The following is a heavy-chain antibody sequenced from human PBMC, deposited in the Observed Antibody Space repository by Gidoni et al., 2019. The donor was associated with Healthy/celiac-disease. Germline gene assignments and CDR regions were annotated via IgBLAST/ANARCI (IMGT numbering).Heavy chain of an antibody. CDR1: GGSISSYY. Sequence: QVQLQESGPGLVKPSETLSLTCTVSGGSISSYYWSWIRQPPGKGLEWIGYIYYSGSTNYNPSLKSRVTISVDTSKNQFSLKLSSVTAADTAVYYCARATGYDFWSGSEPDIFDPWGQGTLVTVSS. CDR2: IYYSGST. D-gene: IGHD3-3*01. CDR3: ARATGYDFWSGSEPDIFDP. V-gene: IGHV4-59*01. J-gene: IGHJ5*02.